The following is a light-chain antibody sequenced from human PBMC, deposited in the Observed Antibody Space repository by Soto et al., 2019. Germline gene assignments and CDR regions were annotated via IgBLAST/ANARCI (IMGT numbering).Light chain of an antibody. CDR2: AAT. J-gene: IGKJ1*01. CDR1: QSIDTY. V-gene: IGKV1-39*01. Sequence: DIQMTRSASSLSASVGERVTITCRASQSIDTYLNWYQLKPGKAPNLLIYAATRLHTGVPSRFSGSGSGTGFTLSINNLQPEDFATYYCQQVYSTPGTFGQGTKV. CDR3: QQVYSTPGT.